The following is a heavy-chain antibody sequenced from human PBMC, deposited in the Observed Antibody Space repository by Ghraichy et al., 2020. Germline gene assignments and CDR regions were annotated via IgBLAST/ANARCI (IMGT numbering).Heavy chain of an antibody. CDR1: GGSIRSYS. V-gene: IGHV4-59*01. J-gene: IGHJ5*01. D-gene: IGHD3-10*01. CDR2: FYNTGTT. CDR3: ARGGASSHWFDS. Sequence: LRLSCTVSGGSIRSYSWSWIRQSPGRGLEWIGFFYNTGTTNYNPSLKSRVTISVDTSKNQFSLKLNSVTAADTAVYHCARGGASSHWFDSWGQGTLVTVSS.